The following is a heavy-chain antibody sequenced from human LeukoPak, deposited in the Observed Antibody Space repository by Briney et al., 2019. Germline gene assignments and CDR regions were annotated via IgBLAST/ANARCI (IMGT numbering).Heavy chain of an antibody. V-gene: IGHV1-2*04. CDR2: INPNSGGT. J-gene: IGHJ4*02. Sequence: ASVKVSCKASGYTFTGYCIHWVRQAPGQGLEWMGWINPNSGGTNYTQKFQGWVTMTRDTSISTVYMELSRLRSDDTAVYYCARDIVSSFLKGATVTHVFDYWGQGTLVTVSS. D-gene: IGHD4-17*01. CDR3: ARDIVSSFLKGATVTHVFDY. CDR1: GYTFTGYC.